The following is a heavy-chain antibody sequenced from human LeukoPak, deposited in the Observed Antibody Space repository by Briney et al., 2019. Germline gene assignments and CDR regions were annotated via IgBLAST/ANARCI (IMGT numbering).Heavy chain of an antibody. D-gene: IGHD2-2*01. Sequence: GGCLRLSCAAAAFTLSTHCTHCVRQPPGKGLVWVSRINSDESSTTYADSVKGRFTISRDNTKNTLYLQMNILRAEDTAVYYCTRARCSRTSCNTESDYWGQGTLVTVSS. J-gene: IGHJ4*02. CDR2: INSDESST. CDR1: AFTLSTHC. CDR3: TRARCSRTSCNTESDY. V-gene: IGHV3-74*01.